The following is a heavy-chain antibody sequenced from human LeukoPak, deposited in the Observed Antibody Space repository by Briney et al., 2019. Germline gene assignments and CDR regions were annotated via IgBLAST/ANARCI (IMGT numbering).Heavy chain of an antibody. J-gene: IGHJ5*02. V-gene: IGHV4-34*01. CDR2: INHSGST. CDR1: GGSFSGYY. CDR3: ARNRPRYYCGSGSYHWFDP. Sequence: PSETLSLTCAVYGGSFSGYYWSWIRQPPGKGLEWIGEINHSGSTNYNPSLKSRVTISVDTSKNQFSLKLSSVTAADTAVYYCARNRPRYYCGSGSYHWFDPWGQGTLVTVSS. D-gene: IGHD3-10*01.